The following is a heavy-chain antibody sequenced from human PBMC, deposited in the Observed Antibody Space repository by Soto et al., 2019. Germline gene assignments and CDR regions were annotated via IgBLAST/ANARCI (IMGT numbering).Heavy chain of an antibody. J-gene: IGHJ4*02. CDR1: GFTFSIYA. D-gene: IGHD2-15*01. CDR3: AKDNCSGGSCYLGYFDY. CDR2: ISGSGGST. V-gene: IGHV3-23*01. Sequence: GGSLRLSCAASGFTFSIYAMSWVRQAPGKGLEWVSAISGSGGSTYYADSVKGRFTISRDNSKNTLYLQMNSLRAEDTAVYYCAKDNCSGGSCYLGYFDYWGQGTLVTVSS.